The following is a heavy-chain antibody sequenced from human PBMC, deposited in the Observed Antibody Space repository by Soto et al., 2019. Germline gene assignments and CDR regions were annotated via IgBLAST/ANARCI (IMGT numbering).Heavy chain of an antibody. Sequence: GGSLRLSCAASGFTFSSYGMHWVRQAPGKGLEWVAVISYDGSNKYYADSVKGRFTISGDNSKNTLYLQMNSLRAEDTAVYYCAKDRTNYDSSGYYYSWFDPWGQGTLVTVSS. CDR1: GFTFSSYG. CDR3: AKDRTNYDSSGYYYSWFDP. J-gene: IGHJ5*02. V-gene: IGHV3-30*18. D-gene: IGHD3-22*01. CDR2: ISYDGSNK.